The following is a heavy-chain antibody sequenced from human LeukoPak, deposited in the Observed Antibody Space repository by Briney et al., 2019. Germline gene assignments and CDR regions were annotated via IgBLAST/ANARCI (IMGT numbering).Heavy chain of an antibody. CDR2: IYSGGST. V-gene: IGHV3-53*01. D-gene: IGHD3-9*01. CDR1: GFTVSSNY. J-gene: IGHJ6*02. Sequence: GGSLRLSCAASGFTVSSNYMSWVRQAPGKGLEWVSVIYSGGSTYYADSVKGRFTISRDNSKNTLYLQMNSLRAEDTAVYYCAASAYYDILTGYYYYGMDVWGQGTTVTVSS. CDR3: AASAYYDILTGYYYYGMDV.